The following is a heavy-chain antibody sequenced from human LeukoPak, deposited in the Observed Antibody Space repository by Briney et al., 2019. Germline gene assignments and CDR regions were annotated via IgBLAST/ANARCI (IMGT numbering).Heavy chain of an antibody. CDR1: GFTVSSNY. CDR3: ARTHSSGYYFDY. Sequence: RTGGSLRLSYAASGFTVSSNYISWVRQAPGKGLEWVSVIYSSGSTYNADSVKGRFTISRDNSKNALYLQLNNLRVEDTAVYHCARTHSSGYYFDYWGQGTLVTVSS. CDR2: IYSSGST. D-gene: IGHD3-22*01. V-gene: IGHV3-53*01. J-gene: IGHJ4*02.